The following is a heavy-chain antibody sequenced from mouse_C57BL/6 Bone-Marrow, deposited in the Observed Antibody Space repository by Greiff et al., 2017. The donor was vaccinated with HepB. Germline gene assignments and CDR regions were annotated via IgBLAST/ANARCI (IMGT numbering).Heavy chain of an antibody. Sequence: QVQLQQPGAELVKPGASVKLSCKDSGYTFTSYWMQWVKQRPGQGLEWIGEIDPSDSYTNYNQKFKGKATLTVDTSSSTAYMQLSSLTSEDSAVYYCARAMISDYWGQGTTLTVSS. CDR3: ARAMISDY. V-gene: IGHV1-50*01. J-gene: IGHJ2*01. D-gene: IGHD2-4*01. CDR1: GYTFTSYW. CDR2: IDPSDSYT.